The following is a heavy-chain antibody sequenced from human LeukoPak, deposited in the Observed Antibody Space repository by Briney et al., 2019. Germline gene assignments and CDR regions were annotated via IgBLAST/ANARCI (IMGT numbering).Heavy chain of an antibody. J-gene: IGHJ4*02. Sequence: SETLSLTCTVSGGSISTYYWSWIRQPAGKGLEWIGRIHSSGTTHYNPSLRSRVTLSIDTSKNQFSLKLSSVTAADTAVYYCGRLNLPAVSGAFDYWGQGTPVTVSS. CDR2: IHSSGTT. CDR3: GRLNLPAVSGAFDY. D-gene: IGHD2-2*01. CDR1: GGSISTYY. V-gene: IGHV4-4*07.